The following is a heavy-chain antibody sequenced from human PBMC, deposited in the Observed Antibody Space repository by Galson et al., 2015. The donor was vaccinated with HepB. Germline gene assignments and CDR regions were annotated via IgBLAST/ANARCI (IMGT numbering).Heavy chain of an antibody. Sequence: SVKVSCKASGYTFTSYGISWVRQAPGQGLEWMGWISAYNGNTNYAQKLQGRVTMTTDKSTSTAYMELSSLRSEDTAVYYCARERGDSSGWKVIGWFDPWGQGTLVTVSS. CDR2: ISAYNGNT. CDR1: GYTFTSYG. D-gene: IGHD6-19*01. J-gene: IGHJ5*02. V-gene: IGHV1-18*01. CDR3: ARERGDSSGWKVIGWFDP.